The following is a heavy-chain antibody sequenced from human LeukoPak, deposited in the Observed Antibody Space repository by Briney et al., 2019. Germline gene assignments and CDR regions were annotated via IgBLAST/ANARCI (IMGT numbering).Heavy chain of an antibody. J-gene: IGHJ6*02. CDR3: ARSQPFYGMDV. V-gene: IGHV4-39*07. CDR2: IHYSGAT. CDR1: GGSISSSSSY. Sequence: SETLSLTCTVSGGSISSSSSYWGWIRQPPGKNLEWIGSIHYSGATYYNPSLKSRVTISLDRSKTQFSLRLSSVTAADTAVYYCARSQPFYGMDVWGQGTTVTVSS.